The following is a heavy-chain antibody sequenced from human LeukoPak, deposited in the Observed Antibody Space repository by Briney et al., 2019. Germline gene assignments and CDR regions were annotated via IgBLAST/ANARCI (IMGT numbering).Heavy chain of an antibody. CDR3: VSRSITWYREFNWFDP. J-gene: IGHJ5*02. CDR1: GFTFSSYS. Sequence: PGGSLRLSCVASGFTFSSYSINWVRQTPGKGLEWISYISDSGRVIYYADSVRGRFTISRDNAKNSLYLQMNSLRGEDTVVYYCVSRSITWYREFNWFDPWGQGTLVTVSS. V-gene: IGHV3-48*04. CDR2: ISDSGRVI. D-gene: IGHD1-26*01.